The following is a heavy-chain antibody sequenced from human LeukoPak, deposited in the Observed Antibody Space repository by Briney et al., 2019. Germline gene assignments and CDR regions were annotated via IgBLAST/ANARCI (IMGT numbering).Heavy chain of an antibody. J-gene: IGHJ6*02. CDR3: ARGGTVTTLPLLWFGELDV. Sequence: GASVKVSCKASGYTFTSYDINWVRQATGQGLEWMGWMNPNSGNTGYAQKFQGRVTMTRNTSISTAYMELSSLRSEDTAVYYCARGGTVTTLPLLWFGELDVWGQGTTVTVSS. CDR1: GYTFTSYD. CDR2: MNPNSGNT. V-gene: IGHV1-8*01. D-gene: IGHD3-10*01.